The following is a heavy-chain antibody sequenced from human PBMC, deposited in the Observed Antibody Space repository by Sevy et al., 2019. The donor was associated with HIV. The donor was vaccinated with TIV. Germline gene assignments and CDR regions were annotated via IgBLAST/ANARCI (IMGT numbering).Heavy chain of an antibody. J-gene: IGHJ6*02. CDR1: GFIFSDFY. CDR3: ARDHVVVEPLANYGMDV. CDR2: ISSRGTTI. D-gene: IGHD2-2*01. Sequence: GGSLRLSCAASGFIFSDFYMSWVRQAPGKGLDWISYISSRGTTIYYADSVKGRFTISRDNAKNSLYLQMNSLTAEDTAVYYCARDHVVVEPLANYGMDVWGQGTTVTVSS. V-gene: IGHV3-11*01.